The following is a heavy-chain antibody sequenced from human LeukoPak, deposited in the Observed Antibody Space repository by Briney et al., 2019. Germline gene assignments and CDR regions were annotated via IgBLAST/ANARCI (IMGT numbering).Heavy chain of an antibody. CDR2: ISYDGSNK. J-gene: IGHJ3*02. CDR3: AKGYGVTVAFDI. CDR1: GFTFSSYA. D-gene: IGHD4-23*01. Sequence: GGSLRLSCAASGFTFSSYAMHWVRQAPGKGLEWVAVISYDGSNKYYADSVKGRFTISRDNSKNTLYLQMNSLRAEDTALYYCAKGYGVTVAFDIWGQGTMVTVSS. V-gene: IGHV3-30-3*01.